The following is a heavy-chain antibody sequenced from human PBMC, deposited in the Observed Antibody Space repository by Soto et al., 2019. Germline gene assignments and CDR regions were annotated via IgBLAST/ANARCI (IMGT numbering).Heavy chain of an antibody. Sequence: EGSLRLSCAASGFTFSSYAMSWVRQAPGKGLEWVSAISGSGGSTYYADSVKGRFTISRDNSKNTLYLQMNSLRAEDTAVYYCAKGPGIAVAGDYLDYWGQGTLVTVSS. D-gene: IGHD6-19*01. J-gene: IGHJ4*02. V-gene: IGHV3-23*01. CDR1: GFTFSSYA. CDR3: AKGPGIAVAGDYLDY. CDR2: ISGSGGST.